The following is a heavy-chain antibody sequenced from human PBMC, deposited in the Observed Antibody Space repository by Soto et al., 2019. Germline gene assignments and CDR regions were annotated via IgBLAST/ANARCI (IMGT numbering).Heavy chain of an antibody. CDR2: INSDGSTI. J-gene: IGHJ3*01. CDR1: GFNFSPFW. D-gene: IGHD2-21*02. CDR3: ARDRGYPDILDF. Sequence: GGSLRLSCAASGFNFSPFWMHWVRQAPGKGLVWVSHINSDGSTIVYADSVKGRFTISRDNAKNTLYLQMNSLRVEDTAVYFCARDRGYPDILDFSGQGSLV. V-gene: IGHV3-74*01.